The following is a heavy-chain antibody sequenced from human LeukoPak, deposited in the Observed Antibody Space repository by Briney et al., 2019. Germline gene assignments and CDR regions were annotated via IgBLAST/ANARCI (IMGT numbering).Heavy chain of an antibody. CDR3: GRSATTVTTNYYCYYYMDV. V-gene: IGHV5-51*01. Sequence: GESLKISCKGSGYSFPSFWIGRGPQIPGKGVEWMGIIYPCDSDTRFRPSFQGQVTISADKSISTAYLQWSSLKASDTAMYYCGRSATTVTTNYYCYYYMDVWGKGTTVTV. CDR2: IYPCDSDT. D-gene: IGHD4-11*01. J-gene: IGHJ6*03. CDR1: GYSFPSFW.